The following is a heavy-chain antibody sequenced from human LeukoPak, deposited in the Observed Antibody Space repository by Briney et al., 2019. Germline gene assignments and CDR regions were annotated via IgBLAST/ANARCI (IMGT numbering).Heavy chain of an antibody. Sequence: PSETLSLTCTVSGYSISSGYYWGWIRQPPGKGLEWIGSIYHSGSTYYNPSPESRVTISVDTSKNQFSLKLSSVTAADTAVYYCAREARGGTYYYDSSGPRGDAFDIWGQGTMVTVSS. D-gene: IGHD3-22*01. CDR1: GYSISSGYY. CDR2: IYHSGST. J-gene: IGHJ3*02. CDR3: AREARGGTYYYDSSGPRGDAFDI. V-gene: IGHV4-38-2*02.